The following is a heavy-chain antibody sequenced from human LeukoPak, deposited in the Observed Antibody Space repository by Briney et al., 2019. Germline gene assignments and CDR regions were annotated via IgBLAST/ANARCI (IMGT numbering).Heavy chain of an antibody. V-gene: IGHV1-46*01. D-gene: IGHD3-16*01. J-gene: IGHJ4*02. CDR3: ARGKGVMITFGGVVGY. CDR2: INPSGGST. Sequence: ASVKVSCKASGYTFTSYYMHWVRQAPGQGLEWIGIINPSGGSTSYAQKFQGRVTMTRDTSTSTVYMELSSLRSEDTAVYYCARGKGVMITFGGVVGYWGQGTLVTVSS. CDR1: GYTFTSYY.